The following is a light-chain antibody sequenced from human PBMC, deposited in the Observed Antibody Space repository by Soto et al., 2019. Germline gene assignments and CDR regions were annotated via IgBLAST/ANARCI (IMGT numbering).Light chain of an antibody. CDR1: QSVSSSS. J-gene: IGKJ5*01. CDR2: DAS. V-gene: IGKV3-20*01. Sequence: ENVLAQYPGTLSLSPGERATLSFRASQSVSSSSLAWYQQKPGQAPRLLIYDASSRATGIPDRFSGSGSGADFTLTISRLEPEDFAVYSCQQYGTSPITFGQGTRLEI. CDR3: QQYGTSPIT.